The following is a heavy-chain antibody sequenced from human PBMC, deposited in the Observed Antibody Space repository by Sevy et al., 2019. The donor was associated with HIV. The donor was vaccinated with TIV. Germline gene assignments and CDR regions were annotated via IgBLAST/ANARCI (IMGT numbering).Heavy chain of an antibody. D-gene: IGHD3-10*01. CDR1: GYIFSHYW. CDR3: VRDTGFGANDL. J-gene: IGHJ5*02. V-gene: IGHV3-7*01. CDR2: IRQDGSDK. Sequence: GGSLRLSCAGSGYIFSHYWMSWVRQVPGKGLEWVANIRQDGSDKYYVDFVKVRFTISRDNAKNSLYLHMNSLGAEDTAVYYCVRDTGFGANDLWGQGTLVTVSS.